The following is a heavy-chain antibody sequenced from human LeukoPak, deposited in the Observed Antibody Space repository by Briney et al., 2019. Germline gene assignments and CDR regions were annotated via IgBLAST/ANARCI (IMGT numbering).Heavy chain of an antibody. Sequence: PGGSLRLSCAASGFTFSDYEMNWVRQAPGKGLEWILHISTSGSIIHYADSVKGRFTISRDNAKNLLYLQMDSLRVEDTAIYYCARDPRTVRIWGQGTLVTVSS. CDR3: ARDPRTVRI. J-gene: IGHJ4*02. V-gene: IGHV3-48*03. D-gene: IGHD1-1*01. CDR1: GFTFSDYE. CDR2: ISTSGSII.